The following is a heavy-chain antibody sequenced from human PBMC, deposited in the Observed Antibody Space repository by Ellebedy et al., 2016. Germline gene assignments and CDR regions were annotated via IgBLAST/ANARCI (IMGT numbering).Heavy chain of an antibody. Sequence: GGSLRLSCAASGFTFSSYAMSWVRQAPGKGLEWVSAISGSGGSTYYADSVKGRFTISRDNSKNTLYLQMNSLRAEDTAVYYCAKDPNYYGSGSYFGFDPWGQGTLVTVSS. J-gene: IGHJ5*02. D-gene: IGHD3-10*01. CDR1: GFTFSSYA. CDR3: AKDPNYYGSGSYFGFDP. V-gene: IGHV3-23*01. CDR2: ISGSGGST.